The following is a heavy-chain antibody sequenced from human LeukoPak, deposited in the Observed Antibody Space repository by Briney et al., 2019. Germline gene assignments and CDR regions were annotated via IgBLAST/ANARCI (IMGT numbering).Heavy chain of an antibody. CDR2: IIPIFGTA. V-gene: IGHV1-69*01. D-gene: IGHD6-13*01. CDR3: ARYYSSDAFDI. CDR1: GGTFSSYA. Sequence: SVKVSCXASGGTFSSYAISWVRLAPGQGLEWMGGIIPIFGTANYAQKFQGRVTITADESTSTAYMELSSLRSEDTAVYHCARYYSSDAFDIWGQGTMVTVSS. J-gene: IGHJ3*02.